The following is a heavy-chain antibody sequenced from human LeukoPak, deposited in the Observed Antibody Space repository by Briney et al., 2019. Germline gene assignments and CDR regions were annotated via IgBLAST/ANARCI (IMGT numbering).Heavy chain of an antibody. J-gene: IGHJ4*02. V-gene: IGHV4-38-2*01. CDR2: IYHSGTT. CDR3: ARGNSNSVPTLDY. Sequence: SETLSLTCAVSGYSISSGYYWGWIRQPPGKGLEWIGSIYHSGTTHYNPSLKSRVLISVDTSKNQFSLKLSSVTAADTAVYYCARGNSNSVPTLDYWGQGTLVTVSS. CDR1: GYSISSGYY. D-gene: IGHD4-11*01.